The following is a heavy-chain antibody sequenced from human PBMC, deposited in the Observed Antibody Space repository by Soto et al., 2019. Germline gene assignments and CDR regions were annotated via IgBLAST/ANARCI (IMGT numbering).Heavy chain of an antibody. D-gene: IGHD3-3*01. J-gene: IGHJ4*02. CDR1: AFTLSNYS. Sequence: GGSLRLSFSASAFTLSNYSMSWVRQAQGKGLEWVSAISGGGDSTYYADSVKGRFTISRDNSRYMLYLQMNSLRADDTAVYSCAKGSNFWSGSFECWGQGIMVGVSS. V-gene: IGHV3-23*01. CDR3: AKGSNFWSGSFEC. CDR2: ISGGGDST.